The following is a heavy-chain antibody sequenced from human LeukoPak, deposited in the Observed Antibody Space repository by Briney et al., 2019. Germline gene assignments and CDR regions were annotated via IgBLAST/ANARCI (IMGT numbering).Heavy chain of an antibody. CDR1: GFTFSSYS. Sequence: GGSLRLSCAASGFTFSSYSMNWVRQAPGKGLEWVSSISSSSSYIYYADSMKGRFTISRDNAKNSLYLQMNSLRAEDTAVYYCARTRITMVRGVIIGFYFDYWGQGTLVTVSS. CDR2: ISSSSSYI. D-gene: IGHD3-10*01. CDR3: ARTRITMVRGVIIGFYFDY. V-gene: IGHV3-21*01. J-gene: IGHJ4*02.